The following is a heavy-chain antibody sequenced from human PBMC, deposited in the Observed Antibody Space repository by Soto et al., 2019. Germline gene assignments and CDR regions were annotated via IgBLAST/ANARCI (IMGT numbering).Heavy chain of an antibody. Sequence: GASVKVSCKASGVTFSSYAISWARQAPGQGLEWMGGIIPIFGTANYAQKFQGRVTITADESTSTAYMELSSLRSEDTAVYYCARGGWLQLYYGMDVWGQGTTVTVSS. CDR1: GVTFSSYA. V-gene: IGHV1-69*13. CDR2: IIPIFGTA. D-gene: IGHD5-12*01. CDR3: ARGGWLQLYYGMDV. J-gene: IGHJ6*02.